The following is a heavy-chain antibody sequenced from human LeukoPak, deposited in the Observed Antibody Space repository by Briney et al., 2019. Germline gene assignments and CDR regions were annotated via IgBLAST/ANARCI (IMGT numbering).Heavy chain of an antibody. D-gene: IGHD4-17*01. J-gene: IGHJ4*02. CDR3: ARDYGDWGGLNY. CDR1: GYTFTVYY. Sequence: GASVKVSFKASGYTFTVYYMHWVRQAPGQGLEWMGWINTNSGGTNYSQKFQGRVTMTRDTSISTAYMELSRLRSDDTAVYYCARDYGDWGGLNYWGQGTLVTVSS. CDR2: INTNSGGT. V-gene: IGHV1-2*02.